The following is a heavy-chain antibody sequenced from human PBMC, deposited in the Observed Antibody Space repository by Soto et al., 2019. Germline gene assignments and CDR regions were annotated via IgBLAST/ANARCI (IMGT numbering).Heavy chain of an antibody. V-gene: IGHV3-30*18. Sequence: QVQLVESGGGVVQPGRSLRLSCAASGFTFSSYGMHWVRQAPGKGLEWVAVISYDGSNKYYADSVKGRFTISRDNSKNTLYLQMNSLRAEHTAVYYCANELQLGGQGTLVTVSS. CDR1: GFTFSSYG. CDR2: ISYDGSNK. J-gene: IGHJ4*02. D-gene: IGHD5-18*01. CDR3: ANELQL.